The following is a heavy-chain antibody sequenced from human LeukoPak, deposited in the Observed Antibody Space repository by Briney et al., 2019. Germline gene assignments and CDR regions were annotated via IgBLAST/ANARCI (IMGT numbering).Heavy chain of an antibody. D-gene: IGHD2-2*01. CDR2: VYFSGST. CDR1: GGSISSTSYY. J-gene: IGHJ4*02. Sequence: SETLSLTCSVSGGSISSTSYYWGWIRQPPGKGLEWIGSVYFSGSTYYNPSLKSRVTISVDTSKNQFSLKLNSLTAADTAVYYCARVSYQLLSPANFDYWGQGTLVTVSS. CDR3: ARVSYQLLSPANFDY. V-gene: IGHV4-39*07.